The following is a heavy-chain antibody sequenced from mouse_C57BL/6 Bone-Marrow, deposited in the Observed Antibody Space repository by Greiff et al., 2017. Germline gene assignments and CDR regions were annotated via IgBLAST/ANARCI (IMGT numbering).Heavy chain of an antibody. V-gene: IGHV1-78*01. J-gene: IGHJ2*01. D-gene: IGHD1-1*01. CDR2: IYPSDGST. Sequence: QVQLQEPDAELVKPGASVKISCKVSGYTFTDHSIHWMKQRPEQGLEWIGYIYPSDGSTKYNEKFKDKATLTADKSSSTAYMQLNSLTSEDSAVYFCARHYYYGSRYFAYWGQGTPLTVSS. CDR3: ARHYYYGSRYFAY. CDR1: GYTFTDHS.